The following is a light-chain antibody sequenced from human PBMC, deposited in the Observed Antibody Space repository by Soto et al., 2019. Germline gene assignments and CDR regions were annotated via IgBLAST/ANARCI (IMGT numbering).Light chain of an antibody. CDR3: SSYTSSSTRV. CDR1: SSDVGGYDF. CDR2: YVT. V-gene: IGLV2-14*01. Sequence: QSALTQPASVSGSPGQSITISCTGTSSDVGGYDFVSWYQQHPGEVPKLMIYYVTNRPSGVSNRFSGSKSGNTASLTISGLQAEDEADYYCSSYTSSSTRVFGTGTKVTVL. J-gene: IGLJ1*01.